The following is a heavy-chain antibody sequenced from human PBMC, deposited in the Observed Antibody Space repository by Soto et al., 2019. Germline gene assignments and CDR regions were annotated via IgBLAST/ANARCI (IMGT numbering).Heavy chain of an antibody. V-gene: IGHV3-23*01. CDR3: AKDVHGDFEYYFDY. CDR1: GFTFSSYA. J-gene: IGHJ4*02. CDR2: ISGSGGST. D-gene: IGHD4-17*01. Sequence: LRLSCAASGFTFSSYAMSWVRQAPGKGLEWVSAISGSGGSTYYADSVKGRFTISRDNSKNTLYLQMNSLRAEDTAVYYCAKDVHGDFEYYFDYWGQGTLVTVSS.